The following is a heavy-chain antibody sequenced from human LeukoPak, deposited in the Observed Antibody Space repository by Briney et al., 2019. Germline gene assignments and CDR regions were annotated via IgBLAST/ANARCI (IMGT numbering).Heavy chain of an antibody. D-gene: IGHD3-9*01. V-gene: IGHV4-39*01. CDR1: GGSISSSSYY. Sequence: PSETLSLTCTVSGGSISSSSYYWGWIRQPPGKGLEWIGSIYYSGSTYYNPSLKSRVTISVDTSKNQFSLKLSSVTAADTAVYYCARHVTGRALYDILTGYSPYYFDYWGQGTLVTVSS. J-gene: IGHJ4*02. CDR3: ARHVTGRALYDILTGYSPYYFDY. CDR2: IYYSGST.